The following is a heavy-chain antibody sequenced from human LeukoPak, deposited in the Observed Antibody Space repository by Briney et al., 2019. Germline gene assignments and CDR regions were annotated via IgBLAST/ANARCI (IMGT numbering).Heavy chain of an antibody. J-gene: IGHJ4*02. D-gene: IGHD2-8*02. Sequence: PGRSPRLSCAASGFSFDDYAMPWVRQAPGKGLEWVSGISWNSGSIGYADSVKGRFTISRDNAKNSLYLQMNSLRAEDTALYYCTKESAGGIDYWGQGTLVTVSS. V-gene: IGHV3-9*01. CDR2: ISWNSGSI. CDR3: TKESAGGIDY. CDR1: GFSFDDYA.